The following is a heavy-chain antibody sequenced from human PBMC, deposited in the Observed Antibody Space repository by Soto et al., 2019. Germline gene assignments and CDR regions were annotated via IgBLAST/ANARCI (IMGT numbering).Heavy chain of an antibody. J-gene: IGHJ4*02. CDR2: IYYSGST. CDR3: ARHYGAFGYGDY. Sequence: QLQLQESGPGLVKPSETLSLTCTVSGGSISSSSYYWGWIRQPPGKGLEWIGSIYYSGSTYYNPSLKSRVTISVDTSKNQCALKLSSVTAADTAVYYCARHYGAFGYGDYWGQGTLVTVSS. D-gene: IGHD5-12*01. CDR1: GGSISSSSYY. V-gene: IGHV4-39*01.